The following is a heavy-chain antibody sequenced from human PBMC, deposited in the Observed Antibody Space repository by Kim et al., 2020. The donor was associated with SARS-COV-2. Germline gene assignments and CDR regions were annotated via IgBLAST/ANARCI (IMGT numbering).Heavy chain of an antibody. Sequence: SETLSLTCTVSGGSISSSSYYWGWIRQPPGKGLEWIGSIYYSGSTYYNPSLKSRVTISVDTSKNQFSLKLSSVTAADTAVYYCAGDYDSSGYYRPTDYWGQGTLVTVSS. CDR2: IYYSGST. D-gene: IGHD3-22*01. J-gene: IGHJ4*02. V-gene: IGHV4-39*01. CDR3: AGDYDSSGYYRPTDY. CDR1: GGSISSSSYY.